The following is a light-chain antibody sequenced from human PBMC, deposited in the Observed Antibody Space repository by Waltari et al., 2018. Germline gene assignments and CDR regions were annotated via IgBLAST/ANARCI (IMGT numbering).Light chain of an antibody. J-gene: IGKJ2*01. V-gene: IGKV1-5*01. CDR3: QQYNSYPYT. CDR1: ETINTW. Sequence: DIQMTQSPSTLSASVGDTATLTCRASETINTWLAWYQQKPGKAPNLLIYDASSLQSGVPSRFSGSGSGTEFTLTISSLQPGDFATYHCQQYNSYPYTFGQGTKLEI. CDR2: DAS.